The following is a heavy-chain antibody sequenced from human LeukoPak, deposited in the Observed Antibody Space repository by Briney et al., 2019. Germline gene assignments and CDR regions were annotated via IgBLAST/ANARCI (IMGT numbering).Heavy chain of an antibody. J-gene: IGHJ4*02. CDR2: INPNSGGT. D-gene: IGHD3-22*01. CDR3: ARVDYYDSSGYYYGLLDY. V-gene: IGHV1-2*02. Sequence: ASVKVSCKASGYTFTGYYMHWVRQAPGQGLEWMGWINPNSGGTNYAQKFQGRVTMTRDTSISTAYMELSSLRSDDTAVYYCARVDYYDSSGYYYGLLDYWGQGTLVTVSS. CDR1: GYTFTGYY.